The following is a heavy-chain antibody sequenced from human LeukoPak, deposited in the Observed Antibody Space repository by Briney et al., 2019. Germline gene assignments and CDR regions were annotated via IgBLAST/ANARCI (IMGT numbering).Heavy chain of an antibody. J-gene: IGHJ5*02. Sequence: GGSLRLSCAASGFTFSSYGMHWVRQAPGKGLEWVAFIQYDGSNKYYADSVKGRFTISRDNSKNTLYLQMNSLRAEDTAVYYCAKESLSTPGYSSSWYGGRNWFDPWGQGTLVTVSS. CDR3: AKESLSTPGYSSSWYGGRNWFDP. CDR1: GFTFSSYG. CDR2: IQYDGSNK. D-gene: IGHD6-13*01. V-gene: IGHV3-30*02.